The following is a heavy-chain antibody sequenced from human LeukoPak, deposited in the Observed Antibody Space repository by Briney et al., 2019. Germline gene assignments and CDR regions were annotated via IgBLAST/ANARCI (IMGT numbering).Heavy chain of an antibody. D-gene: IGHD3-22*01. J-gene: IGHJ3*02. Sequence: GGSLRLSCAASEYTFSSYAMNWVRQAPGKGLEWVSSISTSSSYIYYADSVKGRFTISRDNAKNSLFLQMDSLRADDTAVYYCARADSSGYYLVGGFDIWGQGTIVTVSS. CDR1: EYTFSSYA. V-gene: IGHV3-21*01. CDR2: ISTSSSYI. CDR3: ARADSSGYYLVGGFDI.